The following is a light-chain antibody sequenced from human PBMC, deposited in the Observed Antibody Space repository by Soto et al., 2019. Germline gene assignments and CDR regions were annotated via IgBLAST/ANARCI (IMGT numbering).Light chain of an antibody. Sequence: DIQMTQSPFSLSASVGDRVTITCRANQSISSYLNWYQQKPGKAPKLLIYAASSLQSGAPSRFSGSGSGTDFTLTISSLQPEDFATYYCQQSYSTPWKFGQGTKVDI. V-gene: IGKV1-39*01. CDR1: QSISSY. CDR3: QQSYSTPWK. J-gene: IGKJ1*01. CDR2: AAS.